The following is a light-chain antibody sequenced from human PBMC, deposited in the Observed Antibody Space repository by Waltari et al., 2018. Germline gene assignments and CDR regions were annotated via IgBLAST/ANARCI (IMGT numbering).Light chain of an antibody. CDR2: YDN. V-gene: IGLV3-21*01. Sequence: SSVLTQPPSVSVAPGETARITCGGNNIDSKSVHWYRQRPGQAPVVVISYDNDRAAGIPERFSGSNSGNTATLTISRVEAGDEADYYCQVWDANTDPGVFGTGTEVTVL. CDR1: NIDSKS. CDR3: QVWDANTDPGV. J-gene: IGLJ1*01.